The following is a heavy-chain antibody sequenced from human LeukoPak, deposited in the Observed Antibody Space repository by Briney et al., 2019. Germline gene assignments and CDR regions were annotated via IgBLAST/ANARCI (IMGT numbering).Heavy chain of an antibody. J-gene: IGHJ6*03. Sequence: PSETLSLTCAVYGGSFSGYYWSWLRQPPAKGLEWIGEIHHSGSTNYNPSLKSRVTISVDTSKNQFSLKLSSVTAADTAVYYCARGEVVPTAMGSYYYYYMDVWGKGTTVTVSS. V-gene: IGHV4-34*01. CDR1: GGSFSGYY. D-gene: IGHD2-2*01. CDR2: IHHSGST. CDR3: ARGEVVPTAMGSYYYYYMDV.